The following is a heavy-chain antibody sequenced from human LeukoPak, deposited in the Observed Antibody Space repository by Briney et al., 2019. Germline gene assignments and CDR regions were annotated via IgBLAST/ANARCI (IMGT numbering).Heavy chain of an antibody. Sequence: SETLSLTCAVYGGSFSGYYWSWIRQPPGKGLEWIGEINHSGSTNYNPSLKSRVTISVDTSKNQFSLKLSSVTAADTAVYYCARSQSLYSSSWVFDYWGQGTLVTVSS. CDR3: ARSQSLYSSSWVFDY. D-gene: IGHD6-13*01. J-gene: IGHJ4*02. CDR2: INHSGST. CDR1: GGSFSGYY. V-gene: IGHV4-34*01.